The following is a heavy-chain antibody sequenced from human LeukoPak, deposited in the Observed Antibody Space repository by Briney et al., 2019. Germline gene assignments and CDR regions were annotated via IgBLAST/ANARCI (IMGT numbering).Heavy chain of an antibody. D-gene: IGHD3-22*01. J-gene: IGHJ4*02. CDR1: GGSISSSSYY. V-gene: IGHV4-39*01. CDR2: IYYSGST. Sequence: NPSETLSLTCTVSGGSISSSSYYWGWIRQPPGKGLEWIGSIYYSGSTYYNPSLKSRVAIPVDTSKNHFSLKLSSVTAADTAVYYCARISRGYYYGWLWYYFDYWGQGTLVTVAS. CDR3: ARISRGYYYGWLWYYFDY.